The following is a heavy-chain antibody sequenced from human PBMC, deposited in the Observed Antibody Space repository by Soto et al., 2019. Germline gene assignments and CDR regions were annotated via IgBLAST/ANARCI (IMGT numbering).Heavy chain of an antibody. Sequence: SQTLSLTCAISGDSVSSNSAAWNWIRQSPSRGLEWLGRTYYRSKWYNDYAVSVKSRITINPDTSKNQFSLQLNSVTPEDTAVYYCARVYYDGSGPMGHDAFDIWGQGTMVTVSS. J-gene: IGHJ3*02. CDR3: ARVYYDGSGPMGHDAFDI. CDR1: GDSVSSNSAA. D-gene: IGHD3-22*01. CDR2: TYYRSKWYN. V-gene: IGHV6-1*01.